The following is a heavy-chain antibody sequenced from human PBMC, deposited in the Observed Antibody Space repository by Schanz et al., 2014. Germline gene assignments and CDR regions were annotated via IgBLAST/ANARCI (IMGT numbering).Heavy chain of an antibody. Sequence: QVRLVESGGGVVQPGGSLRLSCAASGFTFSTPGMHWVHQAPGKGLVWVTYIRYDGINKYYADSVKGRFTVSRDNAKSTLFLQMDSLRPEDTAIYYCAKEWSPSFWGQGTLVTVSS. V-gene: IGHV3-30*02. D-gene: IGHD1-26*01. CDR2: IRYDGINK. J-gene: IGHJ4*02. CDR1: GFTFSTPG. CDR3: AKEWSPSF.